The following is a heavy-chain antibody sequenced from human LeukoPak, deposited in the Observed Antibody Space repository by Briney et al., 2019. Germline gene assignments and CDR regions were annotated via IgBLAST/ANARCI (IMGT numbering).Heavy chain of an antibody. V-gene: IGHV3-66*01. D-gene: IGHD4-11*01. CDR3: ARAKSNYPIQSNYYYYYMDV. J-gene: IGHJ6*03. CDR2: IYSGGST. Sequence: GGSLRLSCAASGFTVSSNYMSWVRQAPGKGLEWVSVIYSGGSTYYADSVKGRFTISRDNSKNTLYLQMNSLRAEDTAVYYCARAKSNYPIQSNYYYYYMDVWGKGTTVTVSS. CDR1: GFTVSSNY.